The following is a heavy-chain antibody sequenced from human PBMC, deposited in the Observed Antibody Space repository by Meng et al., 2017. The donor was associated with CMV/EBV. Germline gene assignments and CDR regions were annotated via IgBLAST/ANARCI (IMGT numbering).Heavy chain of an antibody. J-gene: IGHJ4*02. V-gene: IGHV4-39*01. D-gene: IGHD6-6*01. Sequence: SETLSLTCTVSGGSISSSSYYWGWIRQPPGKGLEWIGSIYYSGSTYYNPSLKRRVTISVDTSKNQFSLKLSSVTAADTAVYYCARAEYSSSSGHYFDYWGQGTLVTVSS. CDR2: IYYSGST. CDR1: GGSISSSSYY. CDR3: ARAEYSSSSGHYFDY.